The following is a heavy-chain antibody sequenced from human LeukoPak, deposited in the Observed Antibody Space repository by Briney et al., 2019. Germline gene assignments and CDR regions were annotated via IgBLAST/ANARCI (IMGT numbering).Heavy chain of an antibody. J-gene: IGHJ6*03. V-gene: IGHV3-23*01. D-gene: IGHD3-9*01. CDR1: GFTFSSYA. CDR3: AKAGGDILTGYYMGYYYYYKDV. Sequence: GGSLRLSCAASGFTFSSYAMSWVRQAPGKGLEWVPAISGSGGSTYYADSVKGGFTISRDNSKNTLYLQMNSLRAEDTAVYYCAKAGGDILTGYYMGYYYYYKDVWGKGTTVTVSS. CDR2: ISGSGGST.